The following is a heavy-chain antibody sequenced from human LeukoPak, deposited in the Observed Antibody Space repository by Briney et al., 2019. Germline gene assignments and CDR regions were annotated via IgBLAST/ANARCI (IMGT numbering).Heavy chain of an antibody. V-gene: IGHV1-18*01. Sequence: GASVKVSCKASGYTFTSYGMSWVRQAPGQGLEWMGWISAYNGNTNYAQKLQGRVTMTTDTSTSTAYMELRSLRSDDTAVYYCARVGWVYDSSGYPDYWGQGTLDTVSS. CDR2: ISAYNGNT. CDR1: GYTFTSYG. D-gene: IGHD3-22*01. J-gene: IGHJ4*02. CDR3: ARVGWVYDSSGYPDY.